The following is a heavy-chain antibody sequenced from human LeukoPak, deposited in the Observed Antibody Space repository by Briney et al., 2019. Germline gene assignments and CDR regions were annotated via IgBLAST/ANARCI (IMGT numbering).Heavy chain of an antibody. Sequence: PGGSLRLSCAASGFTFSSYAMSWVRQAPGKGLEWVSAISGSGGSTYYADSVKGRFTISRDNSKNTLYLQMNSLRAEDTAVYYCAREGSNGGWNYYYYGMDVWGQGTTVTVSS. CDR1: GFTFSSYA. CDR2: ISGSGGST. D-gene: IGHD2-8*01. J-gene: IGHJ6*02. V-gene: IGHV3-23*01. CDR3: AREGSNGGWNYYYYGMDV.